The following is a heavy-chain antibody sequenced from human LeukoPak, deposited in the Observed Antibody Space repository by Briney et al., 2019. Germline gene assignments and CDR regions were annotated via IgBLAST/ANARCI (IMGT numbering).Heavy chain of an antibody. J-gene: IGHJ4*02. CDR1: GFSLSTSGMC. D-gene: IGHD2-15*01. CDR3: ARIFRYCSGGSCYKPFDY. Sequence: SGPAPVKPTQTLTLTCTFSGFSLSTSGMCVSWIRQPPGKALEWLARIDWDDDKYYSTSLKTRLTISKDTSKNQVVLTMTNMDPVDTATYYCARIFRYCSGGSCYKPFDYWGQGTLVTVSS. CDR2: IDWDDDK. V-gene: IGHV2-70*11.